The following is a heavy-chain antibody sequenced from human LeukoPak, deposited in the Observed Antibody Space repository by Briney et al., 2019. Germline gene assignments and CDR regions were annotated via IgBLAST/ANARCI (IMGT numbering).Heavy chain of an antibody. CDR2: IFYSGRT. Sequence: SETLSLTCTVSGGSISSSTYYWGWIRQPPGKRLEWNGSIFYSGRTYYNPSLKSRVTMSVDTSKNQFSLRLSSVNAADTAVYYCARDILATSIAAPYYWGQGTLVTVSS. D-gene: IGHD6-13*01. V-gene: IGHV4-39*07. J-gene: IGHJ4*02. CDR3: ARDILATSIAAPYY. CDR1: GGSISSSTYY.